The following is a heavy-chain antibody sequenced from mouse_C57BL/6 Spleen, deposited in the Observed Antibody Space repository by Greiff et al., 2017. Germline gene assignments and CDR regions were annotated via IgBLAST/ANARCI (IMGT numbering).Heavy chain of an antibody. CDR3: ARGGGYAMDY. CDR2: IYPGDGDT. Sequence: QVQLKQSGAELVKPGASVKISCKASGYAFSSYWMNWVKQRPGKGLEWIGQIYPGDGDTNYNGKFKGKATLTADKSSSTAYMQRSSLTSEDSADYFCARGGGYAMDYWGQGTTVTVSS. CDR1: GYAFSSYW. V-gene: IGHV1-80*01. J-gene: IGHJ4*01.